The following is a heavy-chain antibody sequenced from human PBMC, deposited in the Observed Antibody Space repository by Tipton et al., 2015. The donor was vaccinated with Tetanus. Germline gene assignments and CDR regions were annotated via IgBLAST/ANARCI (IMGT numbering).Heavy chain of an antibody. V-gene: IGHV4-39*01. Sequence: TLSLTCTVSGASIRGGTFYWGWIRQPPGKGLEWIGSIYESGDTYYIPSLKSRVTISVDTSTTQFSLTLNPMAAADTGVYYCARHQSGYFTPFDYGGQGKLVTVSS. CDR2: IYESGDT. J-gene: IGHJ4*02. D-gene: IGHD3-3*01. CDR3: ARHQSGYFTPFDY. CDR1: GASIRGGTFY.